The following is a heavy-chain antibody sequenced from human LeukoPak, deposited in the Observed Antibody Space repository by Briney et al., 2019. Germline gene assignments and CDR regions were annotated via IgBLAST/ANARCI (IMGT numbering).Heavy chain of an antibody. J-gene: IGHJ3*02. CDR1: GFTFTNAW. D-gene: IGHD5-24*01. Sequence: GGSLRPSCAASGFTFTNAWMSWVRQAPGKGLEWVGRIISKTDGGTTDYAAPVKGRFTISRDDSKNTLYLHMNSLKTEDTAVYFCTRSDAFDIWGQGTMVTVS. V-gene: IGHV3-15*01. CDR3: TRSDAFDI. CDR2: IISKTDGGTT.